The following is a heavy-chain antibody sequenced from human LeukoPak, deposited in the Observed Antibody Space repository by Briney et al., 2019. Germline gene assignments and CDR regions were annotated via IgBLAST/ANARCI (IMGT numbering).Heavy chain of an antibody. V-gene: IGHV4-59*08. CDR2: VSSDGTT. D-gene: IGHD2-15*01. CDR1: GVSVTSYN. CDR3: ARLDGSGVDACYNS. Sequence: SETLTLTCSVSGVSVTSYNCKSIRQPPGKGLEWIGYVSSDGTTNYTPSLRSRVIMSVDTANNHISLNLTSLTAADTAIYYCARLDGSGVDACYNSCGPETLVTVSS. J-gene: IGHJ5*02.